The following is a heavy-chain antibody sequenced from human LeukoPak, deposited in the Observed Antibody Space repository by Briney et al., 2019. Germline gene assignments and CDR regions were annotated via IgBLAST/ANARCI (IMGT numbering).Heavy chain of an antibody. D-gene: IGHD2-2*01. CDR2: INHSGST. V-gene: IGHV4-34*01. CDR3: ARGQEPDCSSTSCPNWFDP. Sequence: PSETLSLTCAVYGGSFSGYYWSWIRQPLGKGLEWIGEINHSGSTNYNPSLKSRVTISVDTSKNQFSLKLSSVTAADTAVYYCARGQEPDCSSTSCPNWFDPWGQGTLVTVYS. J-gene: IGHJ5*02. CDR1: GGSFSGYY.